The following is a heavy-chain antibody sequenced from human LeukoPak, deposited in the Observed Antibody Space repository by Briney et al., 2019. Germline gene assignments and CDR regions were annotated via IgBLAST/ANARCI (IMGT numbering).Heavy chain of an antibody. CDR1: GGSIINYY. CDR2: IYSSGST. Sequence: SDTMSLTCTVSGGSIINYYWSWIRQPPGKGLEWIGYIYSSGSTNYNPSLKSRVTMSEDTSKNQFSLKLSSVTTADTAVYYCARGVSGYSKVDYWGQGTLVTVSS. CDR3: ARGVSGYSKVDY. D-gene: IGHD5-12*01. J-gene: IGHJ4*02. V-gene: IGHV4-59*07.